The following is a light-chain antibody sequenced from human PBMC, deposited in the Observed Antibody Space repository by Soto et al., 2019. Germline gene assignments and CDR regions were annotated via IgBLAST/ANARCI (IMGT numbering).Light chain of an antibody. J-gene: IGKJ5*01. V-gene: IGKV1-39*01. CDR1: QSIANY. CDR2: DAS. CDR3: QQSYRPPIT. Sequence: VHMTQSSSSLSASVGDRVIITCRANQSIANYLDCFQQNRGKAPKLLIADASHLAMGAPSRFGRSGSGTDFTITISRLSHEYVANYCRQQSYRPPITFGQGTRLEIK.